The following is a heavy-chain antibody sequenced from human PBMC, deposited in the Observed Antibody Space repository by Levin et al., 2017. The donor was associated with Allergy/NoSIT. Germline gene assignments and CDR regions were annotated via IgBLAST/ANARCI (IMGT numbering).Heavy chain of an antibody. CDR3: ARMARSPHFDN. V-gene: IGHV4-28*01. Sequence: SETLSLTCSVSGSSITNFTWWGWLRPPPGKLLEWIGIIYHNGANHYTPSLKSRATMSVDSSKNQIFLRLSSLTAVDTAVYYCARMARSPHFDNWGQGTLVAVS. CDR2: IYHNGAN. J-gene: IGHJ4*02. CDR1: GSSITNFTW.